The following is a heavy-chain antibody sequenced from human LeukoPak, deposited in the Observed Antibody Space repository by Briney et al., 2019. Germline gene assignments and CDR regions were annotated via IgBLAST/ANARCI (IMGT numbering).Heavy chain of an antibody. CDR3: ARDRRIAVAGRFSREHKFDY. V-gene: IGHV1-69*04. Sequence: ASVKVSCKASGGTFSSYATSWVRQAPGQGLEWMGRIIPILGIANYAQKFQGRVTITADKSTSTAYMELSSLRSEDTAVYYCARDRRIAVAGRFSREHKFDYWGQGTLVTVSS. CDR2: IIPILGIA. D-gene: IGHD6-19*01. J-gene: IGHJ4*02. CDR1: GGTFSSYA.